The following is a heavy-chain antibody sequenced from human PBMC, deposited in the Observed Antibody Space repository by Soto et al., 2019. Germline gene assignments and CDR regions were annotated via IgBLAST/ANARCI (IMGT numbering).Heavy chain of an antibody. V-gene: IGHV1-46*01. Sequence: ASVKVSWKASGYTFTSYYMHWVRQAPGQGLEWMGIINPSGGSTSYAQKFQGRVTMTRDTSTSTVYMELSSLRSEDTAVYYCARDAQVRNYDFWSGYYPYNWFDPWGQGTLVTVSS. CDR3: ARDAQVRNYDFWSGYYPYNWFDP. CDR2: INPSGGST. CDR1: GYTFTSYY. J-gene: IGHJ5*02. D-gene: IGHD3-3*01.